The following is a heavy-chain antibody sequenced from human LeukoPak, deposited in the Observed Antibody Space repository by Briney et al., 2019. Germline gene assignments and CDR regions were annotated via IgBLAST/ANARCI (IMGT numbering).Heavy chain of an antibody. CDR3: AKTSVYSSQNFDY. Sequence: GGSLRLSCAASGFTFSSYAMSWVRQAPGKGLEWVSGISGSGYSTYYADSVKGRFTISRANSKNTLYLQMNSLRGEDTAVYYCAKTSVYSSQNFDYWGQGTLVTVSS. J-gene: IGHJ4*02. D-gene: IGHD6-13*01. V-gene: IGHV3-23*01. CDR2: ISGSGYST. CDR1: GFTFSSYA.